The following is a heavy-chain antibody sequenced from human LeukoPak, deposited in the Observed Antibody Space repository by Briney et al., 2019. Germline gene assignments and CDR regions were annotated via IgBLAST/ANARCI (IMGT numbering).Heavy chain of an antibody. CDR1: GFTFSSYG. V-gene: IGHV3-23*01. CDR3: ARDWTVTTSRYYYYYYMDV. CDR2: ISGSGSST. J-gene: IGHJ6*03. D-gene: IGHD4-11*01. Sequence: GGSLRLSCAASGFTFSSYGMSWVRQAPGKGLEWVSAISGSGSSTYYAASVKGRFTISRDNSKNTLYLQMNSLRAEDTAVYYCARDWTVTTSRYYYYYYMDVWGKGTTVTVSS.